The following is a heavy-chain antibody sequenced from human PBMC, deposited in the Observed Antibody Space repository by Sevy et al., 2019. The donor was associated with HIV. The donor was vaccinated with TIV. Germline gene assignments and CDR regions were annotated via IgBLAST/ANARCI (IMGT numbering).Heavy chain of an antibody. CDR3: AKDLVRGNGYYLYGMDV. CDR1: GFTFSTYG. V-gene: IGHV3-30*18. Sequence: GGSLRLSCAASGFTFSTYGMHWVRQAQGKGLEWVAPISHDGSKKYYADSVKGRLTISRDNSKNTLFLQVNSLRAEDTAVFYCAKDLVRGNGYYLYGMDVWGQGATVTVSS. CDR2: ISHDGSKK. J-gene: IGHJ6*02. D-gene: IGHD1-1*01.